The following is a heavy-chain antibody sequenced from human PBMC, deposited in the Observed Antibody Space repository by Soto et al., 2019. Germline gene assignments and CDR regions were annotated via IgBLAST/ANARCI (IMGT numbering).Heavy chain of an antibody. J-gene: IGHJ4*02. D-gene: IGHD2-21*01. CDR3: AARTISVPGDYDY. CDR2: ISGSGDNL. Sequence: PGGSLRLSCAASGFTFSGSAMGWVRQAPGKGLEWISVISGSGDNLLYADSVKGRFTISKDNLRNTLYLQMNSLRGDDTAVYFCAARTISVPGDYDYRGQGTPVPLSS. V-gene: IGHV3-23*01. CDR1: GFTFSGSA.